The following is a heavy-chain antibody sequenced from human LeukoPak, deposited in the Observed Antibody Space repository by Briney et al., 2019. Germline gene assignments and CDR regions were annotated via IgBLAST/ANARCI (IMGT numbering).Heavy chain of an antibody. J-gene: IGHJ4*02. CDR1: GFTFSSYA. D-gene: IGHD6-13*01. CDR3: TKYSQLVLGDFDY. CDR2: ISGSGGST. V-gene: IGHV3-23*01. Sequence: GGSLRLSCAASGFTFSSYAMSWVRQAPGKGLEWVSAISGSGGSTYYADSVKGRFATSRNNSKNPLFLQMNSLRGEETAVYFCTKYSQLVLGDFDYWGQGTLVTVSS.